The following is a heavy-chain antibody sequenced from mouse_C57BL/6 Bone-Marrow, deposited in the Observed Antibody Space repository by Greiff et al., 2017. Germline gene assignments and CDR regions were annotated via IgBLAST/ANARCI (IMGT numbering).Heavy chain of an antibody. CDR1: GFTFRDYG. J-gene: IGHJ3*01. D-gene: IGHD2-10*02. V-gene: IGHV5-17*01. CDR2: ISSGSSTI. CDR3: ARCGYGNYWFAY. Sequence: EVKVVESGGGLVKPGGSLKLSCAASGFTFRDYGMHWVRQAPEKGLEWVAYISSGSSTIYYADTVKGRFTISRDNAKNTLFLQMTSLRSEDTAMYYCARCGYGNYWFAYWGQGTLVTVSA.